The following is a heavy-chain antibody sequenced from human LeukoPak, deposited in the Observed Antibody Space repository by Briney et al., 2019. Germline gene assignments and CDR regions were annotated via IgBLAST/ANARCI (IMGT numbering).Heavy chain of an antibody. Sequence: ASETLSLTCTVSGGSISSGSYYWGWIRQPPGKGLEWIGSIYYSGSTYYNPSLKSRVTISVDTSKNQFSLKLSSVTAAETAVYYCARQLYYGSGSYLYAFDIWGQGTMVTVSS. D-gene: IGHD3-10*01. V-gene: IGHV4-39*01. CDR2: IYYSGST. CDR3: ARQLYYGSGSYLYAFDI. CDR1: GGSISSGSYY. J-gene: IGHJ3*02.